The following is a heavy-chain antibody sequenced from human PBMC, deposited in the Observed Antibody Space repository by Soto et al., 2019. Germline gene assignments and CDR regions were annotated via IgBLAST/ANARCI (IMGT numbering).Heavy chain of an antibody. CDR1: GGSFSGYY. CDR2: INHSGST. Sequence: PSETLSLTCAVYGGSFSGYYWSWIRQPPGKGLEWIGEINHSGSTNYNPSLKSRVTISVDTSKNQSSLKLSSVTAADTAVYYCARGGTIFGVVLYGRIWFDPWGQGTLVTVSS. V-gene: IGHV4-34*01. J-gene: IGHJ5*02. D-gene: IGHD3-3*01. CDR3: ARGGTIFGVVLYGRIWFDP.